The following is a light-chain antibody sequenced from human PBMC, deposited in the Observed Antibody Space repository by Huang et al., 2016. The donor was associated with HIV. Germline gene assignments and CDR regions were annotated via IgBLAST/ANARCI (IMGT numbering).Light chain of an antibody. V-gene: IGKV1-39*01. CDR2: AAS. CDR3: QQSFSTPYT. J-gene: IGKJ2*01. CDR1: QSISSH. Sequence: DIQMTQSPSSLSASVGDRVTITCRASQSISSHLHWYQQKPGRAPKLLIFAASSLQIGVPSRFSGSGSGTDFTLIISSLQPEDFATYYCQQSFSTPYTFGQGTKLEIK.